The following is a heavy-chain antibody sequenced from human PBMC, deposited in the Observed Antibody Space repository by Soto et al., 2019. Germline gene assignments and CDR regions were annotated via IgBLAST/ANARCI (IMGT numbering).Heavy chain of an antibody. CDR2: ISGSGGST. CDR1: GFTFSSYA. CDR3: AKVVLGVGATRGGAFDI. V-gene: IGHV3-23*01. J-gene: IGHJ3*02. D-gene: IGHD1-26*01. Sequence: EVQLLESGGGLVQPGGSLRLSCAASGFTFSSYAMSWVRQAPGEGLEWVSAISGSGGSTYYADSVKGRFTISRDNSKNTLYLQMNSLGAEDTAVYYCAKVVLGVGATRGGAFDIWGQGTMVTVSS.